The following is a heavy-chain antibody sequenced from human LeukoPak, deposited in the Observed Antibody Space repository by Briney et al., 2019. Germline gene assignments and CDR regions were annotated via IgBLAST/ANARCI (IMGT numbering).Heavy chain of an antibody. Sequence: PGGSLRLSCAASGFTFSSYGMHWVRQAPGKGLEWVAFIRYDGSNKYYADSVKGRFTISRDNSKNTLYLQMNSLRAEDTAVYYCAILRGDCSSTSCYTFYYFDYWGQGTLVTVSS. D-gene: IGHD2-2*02. V-gene: IGHV3-30*02. J-gene: IGHJ4*02. CDR1: GFTFSSYG. CDR3: AILRGDCSSTSCYTFYYFDY. CDR2: IRYDGSNK.